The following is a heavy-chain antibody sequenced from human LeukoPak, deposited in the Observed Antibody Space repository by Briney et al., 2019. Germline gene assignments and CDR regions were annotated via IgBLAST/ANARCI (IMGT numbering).Heavy chain of an antibody. J-gene: IGHJ4*02. Sequence: PSETLSLTCTVSGYSIRSGYYWGWIRQPPGKELEWIGTIYHSGSTHYNPSLKSRVTISVDTSKNQFSLKLSSVTAADTAVYYCARDQGGTYHSYYFDYWGQGTLVTVSS. CDR1: GYSIRSGYY. CDR2: IYHSGST. CDR3: ARDQGGTYHSYYFDY. D-gene: IGHD1-26*01. V-gene: IGHV4-38-2*02.